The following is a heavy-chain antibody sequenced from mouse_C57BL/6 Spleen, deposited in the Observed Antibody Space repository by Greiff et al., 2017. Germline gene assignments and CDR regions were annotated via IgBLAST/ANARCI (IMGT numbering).Heavy chain of an antibody. CDR3: ARRTTVVAGFDY. CDR2: INPNNGGT. D-gene: IGHD1-1*01. CDR1: GYTFTDYN. Sequence: EVQLVESGPELVKPGASVKMSCKASGYTFTDYNMHWVKQSHGKSLEWLGYINPNNGGTSYNQKFKGKATLTVNKSSSTAYLELRSLTSEDAAVYYCARRTTVVAGFDYWGQGTTLTVSS. V-gene: IGHV1-22*01. J-gene: IGHJ2*01.